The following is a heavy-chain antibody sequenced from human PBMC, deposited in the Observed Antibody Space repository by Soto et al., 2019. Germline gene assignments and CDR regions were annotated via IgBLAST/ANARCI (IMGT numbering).Heavy chain of an antibody. V-gene: IGHV5-10-1*01. CDR1: GYSFTSYW. D-gene: IGHD6-13*01. CDR3: ARQGSSSSSPHGGIDY. Sequence: PGESLKISCKGSGYSFTSYWISWVRQMPGKGLEWMGRIDPSDSYTNYSPSFQGHVTISADKSISTAYLQWSSLKASDTAMYYCARQGSSSSSPHGGIDYWGQGTLVTVSS. CDR2: IDPSDSYT. J-gene: IGHJ4*02.